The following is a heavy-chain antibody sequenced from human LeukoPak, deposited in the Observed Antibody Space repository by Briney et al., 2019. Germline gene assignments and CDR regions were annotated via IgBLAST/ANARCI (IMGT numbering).Heavy chain of an antibody. CDR3: ARDDLEALAARDYYYYYMDV. V-gene: IGHV3-7*01. CDR1: GFTFSSYW. D-gene: IGHD6-6*01. CDR2: IKQDGSEK. J-gene: IGHJ6*03. Sequence: PGGSLRLSCAASGFTFSSYWMSWVRQAPGKGLEWVANIKQDGSEKYYVDSVKSRFTISRDNAKNSLYLQMNSLRAEDTAVYYCARDDLEALAARDYYYYYMDVWGKGTTVTVSS.